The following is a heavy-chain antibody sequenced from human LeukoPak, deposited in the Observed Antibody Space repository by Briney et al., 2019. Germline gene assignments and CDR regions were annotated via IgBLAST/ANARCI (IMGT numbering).Heavy chain of an antibody. CDR1: GGSISSYY. D-gene: IGHD6-13*01. Sequence: PSETLSLTCTVSGGSISSYYWSWIRQPPGKGLEWIGEINHSGSTNYNPSLKSRVTISVDTSKNQFSLKLSSVTAADTAVYYCARVRSYAAYYYYYMDVWGKGTTVTVSS. J-gene: IGHJ6*03. V-gene: IGHV4-34*01. CDR3: ARVRSYAAYYYYYMDV. CDR2: INHSGST.